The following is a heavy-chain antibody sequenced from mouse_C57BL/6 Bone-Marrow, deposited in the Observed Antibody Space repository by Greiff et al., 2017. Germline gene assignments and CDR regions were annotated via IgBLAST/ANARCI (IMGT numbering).Heavy chain of an antibody. V-gene: IGHV1-72*01. CDR2: IDPNSGGT. CDR3: ARGDGSGRVDFDY. J-gene: IGHJ2*01. D-gene: IGHD1-1*01. CDR1: GYTFTSYW. Sequence: VQLQQPGAELVKPGASVKLSCKASGYTFTSYWMHWVKQRPGLGLEWIGRIDPNSGGTKYNEKFKSKATLTVDKPSSTAYMQLSSLTSEDSAVYYCARGDGSGRVDFDYWGQGTTLTVSS.